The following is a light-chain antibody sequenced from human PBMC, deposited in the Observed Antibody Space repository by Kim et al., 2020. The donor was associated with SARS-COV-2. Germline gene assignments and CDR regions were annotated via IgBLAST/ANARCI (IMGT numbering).Light chain of an antibody. CDR3: QKYNSAPWT. J-gene: IGKJ1*01. V-gene: IGKV1-27*01. CDR2: AAS. Sequence: ASVGDRVTITCRASQDIANSLAWYQQKPGKVPQVLIYAASTLQSGVPSRFSGSVSGTEFTLTIGSLQTEDVATYYCQKYNSAPWTFGPGTKVYIK. CDR1: QDIANS.